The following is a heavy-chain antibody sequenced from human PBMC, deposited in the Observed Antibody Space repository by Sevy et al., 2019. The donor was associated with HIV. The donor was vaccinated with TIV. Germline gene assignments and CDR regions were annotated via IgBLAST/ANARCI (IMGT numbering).Heavy chain of an antibody. D-gene: IGHD3-9*01. Sequence: SETLSLTCSVSDGSISSTIYFREWIRQAPGKGLEWIGNIYDSGNTEYNTSLKNRVTISLDTSKNQFSLTLRPVTAADTAVYYCSRSYFYDVTGYYRAGFFDNWGQGTLVTVSS. J-gene: IGHJ4*02. CDR3: SRSYFYDVTGYYRAGFFDN. CDR2: IYDSGNT. CDR1: DGSISSTIYF. V-gene: IGHV4-39*01.